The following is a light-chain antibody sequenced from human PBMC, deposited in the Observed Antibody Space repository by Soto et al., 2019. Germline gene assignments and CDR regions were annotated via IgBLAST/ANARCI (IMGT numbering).Light chain of an antibody. J-gene: IGKJ1*01. CDR1: QSVSNNY. V-gene: IGKV3-20*01. CDR3: RPYGSSGR. CDR2: GAS. Sequence: NVLRLSQRTLSLYPEKRDTRCCRASQSVSNNYLAWYQRKPGQAPRLLIYGASNRATGIPDRFSGSGSGTDFTLPMCRLEPEDFAVYYCRPYGSSGRFAQGTKVDI.